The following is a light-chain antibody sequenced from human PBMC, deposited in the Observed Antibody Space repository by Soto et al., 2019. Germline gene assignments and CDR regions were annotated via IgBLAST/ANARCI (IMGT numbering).Light chain of an antibody. Sequence: QSALTQPPSASGTPGQRVTISCSGSRASIGSNTVTWYQHLPGAAPKLLVYNNNQRPSGVPDRFSGSKSDTSASLAISGLQFEDEAVYYCAAWDDSLSGPLFGGGTKLTVL. CDR1: RASIGSNT. CDR3: AAWDDSLSGPL. V-gene: IGLV1-44*01. CDR2: NNN. J-gene: IGLJ3*02.